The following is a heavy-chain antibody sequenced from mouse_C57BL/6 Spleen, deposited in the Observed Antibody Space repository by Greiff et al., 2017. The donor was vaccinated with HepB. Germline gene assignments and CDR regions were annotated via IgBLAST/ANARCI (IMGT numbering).Heavy chain of an antibody. Sequence: EVKVVESGGGLVQPGGSLKLSCAASGFTFSDYYMYWVRQTPEKRLEWVAYISNGGGSTYYPDTVKGRFTISRDNAKNTLYLQMSRLKSEDTAMYYCARPGYYYGSSHWYFDVWGTGTTVTVSS. D-gene: IGHD1-1*01. V-gene: IGHV5-12*01. J-gene: IGHJ1*03. CDR1: GFTFSDYY. CDR3: ARPGYYYGSSHWYFDV. CDR2: ISNGGGST.